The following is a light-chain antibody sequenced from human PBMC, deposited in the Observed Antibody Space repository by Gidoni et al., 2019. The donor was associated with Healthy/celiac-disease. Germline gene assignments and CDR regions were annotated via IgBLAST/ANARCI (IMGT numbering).Light chain of an antibody. J-gene: IGKJ5*01. CDR2: DAS. Sequence: DIHMTQSPSSLSASVGDRVTITCQASQDSSNYLNWYQQKPGKAPNLLTYDASNLETGVPSRFSGSGSGTDFTFTISSLQPEDIATYYCQQYDNLPITFGQGTRLEIK. CDR3: QQYDNLPIT. CDR1: QDSSNY. V-gene: IGKV1-33*01.